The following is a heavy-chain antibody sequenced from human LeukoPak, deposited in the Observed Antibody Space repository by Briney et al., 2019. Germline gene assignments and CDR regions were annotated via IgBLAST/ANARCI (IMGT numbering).Heavy chain of an antibody. D-gene: IGHD5/OR15-5a*01. V-gene: IGHV1-18*01. CDR3: ARQGGLRSNWNNWFDP. CDR2: ISAYNGNA. J-gene: IGHJ5*02. Sequence: AASVKVSCKASGYTFTSYGISWVRQAPGQGLEWMGWISAYNGNANYAQKLQGRVTMTTDTSTSTAYMELRSLRSDDTAVYYCARQGGLRSNWNNWFDPWGQGTLVTVSS. CDR1: GYTFTSYG.